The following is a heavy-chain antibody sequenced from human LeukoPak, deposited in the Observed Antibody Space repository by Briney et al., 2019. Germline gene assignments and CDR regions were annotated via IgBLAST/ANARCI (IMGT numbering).Heavy chain of an antibody. CDR1: GYTFTSHG. CDR3: ARVGTTMVRGEGGWFDP. J-gene: IGHJ5*02. D-gene: IGHD3-10*01. CDR2: ISAYNGNT. Sequence: ASVKVSCKASGYTFTSHGIGWVRQAPGQGLEWMGWISAYNGNTNYAQKLQGRVTMTTDTSTSTAYMELRSLRSDDTAVYYCARVGTTMVRGEGGWFDPWGQGTLVTVSS. V-gene: IGHV1-18*01.